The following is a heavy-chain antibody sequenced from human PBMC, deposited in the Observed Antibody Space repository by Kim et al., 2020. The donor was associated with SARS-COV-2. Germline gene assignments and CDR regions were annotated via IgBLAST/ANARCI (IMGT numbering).Heavy chain of an antibody. V-gene: IGHV3-30*18. CDR3: AKDRGIQLWFHYYYGMDV. D-gene: IGHD5-18*01. CDR1: GFTFSSYG. Sequence: GGSLRLSCAASGFTFSSYGMHWVRQAPGKGLEWVAVTSYDGSNKYYADSVKGRFTISRDNSKNTLYMQMNSLRAEDTAVYYCAKDRGIQLWFHYYYGMDVWGQGTTVTVSS. J-gene: IGHJ6*02. CDR2: TSYDGSNK.